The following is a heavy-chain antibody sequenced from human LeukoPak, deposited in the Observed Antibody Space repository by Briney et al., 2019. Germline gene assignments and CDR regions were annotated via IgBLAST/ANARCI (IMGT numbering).Heavy chain of an antibody. CDR2: ISGSGGST. CDR1: GFTFSSYA. D-gene: IGHD6-13*01. V-gene: IGHV3-23*01. J-gene: IGHJ4*02. CDR3: AKGNSSSWYAPLDY. Sequence: PGGSLRLSCAASGFTFSSYAMSWVRQAPGKGLEWVSAISGSGGSTYYADSVKGRFTISRDNSKNTLYLQMNSLRAEDTAVYYGAKGNSSSWYAPLDYWGQGTLVTVSS.